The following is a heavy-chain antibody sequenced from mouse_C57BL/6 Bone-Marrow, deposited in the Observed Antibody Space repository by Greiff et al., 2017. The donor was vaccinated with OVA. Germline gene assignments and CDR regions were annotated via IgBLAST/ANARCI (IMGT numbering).Heavy chain of an antibody. D-gene: IGHD2-2*01. CDR2: IDPENGDT. V-gene: IGHV14-4*01. J-gene: IGHJ1*03. CDR1: GFNIKDDY. Sequence: EVKLVESGAELVRPGASVKLSCTASGFNIKDDYMHWVKQRPEQGLEWIGWIDPENGDTEYASKFQGKATITADTSSNTAYLQLSSLTSEDTAVYYWTGLWYFDVWGTGTTVTVSS. CDR3: TGLWYFDV.